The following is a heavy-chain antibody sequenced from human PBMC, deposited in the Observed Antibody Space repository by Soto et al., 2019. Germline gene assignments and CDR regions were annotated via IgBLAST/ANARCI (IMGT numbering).Heavy chain of an antibody. Sequence: ASVKVSCKASGITFSTYAIHWVRQAPGQSREWMGWINTGNGNTRYSQNFQGRVTLTRDTSASTAYMDLSSLRSDDTAVYYCARDRGSYAIDYWGQGTLVTVSS. J-gene: IGHJ4*02. V-gene: IGHV1-3*04. CDR1: GITFSTYA. CDR2: INTGNGNT. D-gene: IGHD1-26*01. CDR3: ARDRGSYAIDY.